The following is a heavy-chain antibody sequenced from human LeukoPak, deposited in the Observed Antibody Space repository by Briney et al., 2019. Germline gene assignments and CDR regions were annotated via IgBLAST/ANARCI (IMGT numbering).Heavy chain of an antibody. V-gene: IGHV3-23*01. CDR3: ANILSSGWFDP. D-gene: IGHD6-19*01. J-gene: IGHJ5*02. CDR1: GFTFSSYE. CDR2: ISSNGGNT. Sequence: GGSLRLSCAASGFTFSSYEMNWVRAAPGKGLEWVSAISSNGGNTYYADTVKGRVTISRDNSKNTLYLQMNSVRAEDTAVYYCANILSSGWFDPWGQGTLVTVSS.